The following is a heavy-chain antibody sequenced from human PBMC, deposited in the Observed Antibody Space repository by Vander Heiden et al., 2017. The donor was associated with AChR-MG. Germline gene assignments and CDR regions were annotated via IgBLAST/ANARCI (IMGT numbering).Heavy chain of an antibody. J-gene: IGHJ5*02. Sequence: QVQLQQWGAGLLKPSETLSLTCAVYGGSFSGYYWSWIRQPPGKGLEWMGEINHSGSTNYNPSLKSRVTISVDTSKNQFSLKLSSVTAADTAVYYCASAGYSYSFWFDPWGQGTLVTVSS. CDR2: INHSGST. D-gene: IGHD6-13*01. CDR1: GGSFSGYY. CDR3: ASAGYSYSFWFDP. V-gene: IGHV4-34*01.